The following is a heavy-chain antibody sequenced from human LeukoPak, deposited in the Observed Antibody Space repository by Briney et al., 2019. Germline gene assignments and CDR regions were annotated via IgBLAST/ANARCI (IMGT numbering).Heavy chain of an antibody. CDR1: GLPIADFA. Sequence: HSGGSLRLSCVASGLPIADFAMHWVRQAPGKGLEWVSLISGDGVSTFYADSVKGRFSISRDNSKNSLYLEMNSLRTEDAAMYYCAKESGKFDYWGQGTLVAVSS. CDR2: ISGDGVST. V-gene: IGHV3-43*02. J-gene: IGHJ4*02. CDR3: AKESGKFDY.